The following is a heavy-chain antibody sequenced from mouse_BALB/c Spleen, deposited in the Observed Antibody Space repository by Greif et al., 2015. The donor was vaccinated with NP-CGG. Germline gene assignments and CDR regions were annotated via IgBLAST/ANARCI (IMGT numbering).Heavy chain of an antibody. Sequence: EVMLVESGGGSVQPGGSRKLSCAASGFTFSSFGMHWVRQAPEKGLEWVAYISSGSSTIYYADTVKGRFTISRDNPKNTLFLQMTSPRSEDTAMYYCARSSYYDGGWLAYWGQGTLVTVSA. CDR1: GFTFSSFG. CDR2: ISSGSSTI. CDR3: ARSSYYDGGWLAY. J-gene: IGHJ3*01. V-gene: IGHV5-17*02. D-gene: IGHD2-4*01.